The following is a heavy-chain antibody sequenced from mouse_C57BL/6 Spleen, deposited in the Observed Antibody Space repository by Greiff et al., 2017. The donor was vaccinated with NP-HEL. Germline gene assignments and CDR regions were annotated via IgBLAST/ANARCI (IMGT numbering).Heavy chain of an antibody. D-gene: IGHD2-1*01. CDR2: IYPGDGDT. Sequence: QVQLKESGPELVKPGASVKISCKASGYAFSSSWMNWVKQRPGKGLEWIGRIYPGDGDTNYNGKFKGKATLTADKSSSTAYMQLSSLTSEDSAVYFCAREGVYYGNPYWYFDGWGTGTTVTVSS. V-gene: IGHV1-82*01. CDR3: AREGVYYGNPYWYFDG. J-gene: IGHJ1*03. CDR1: GYAFSSSW.